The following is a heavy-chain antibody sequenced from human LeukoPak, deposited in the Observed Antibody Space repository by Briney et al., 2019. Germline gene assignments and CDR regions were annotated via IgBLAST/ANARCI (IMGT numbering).Heavy chain of an antibody. V-gene: IGHV4-31*03. J-gene: IGHJ5*02. Sequence: SETLSLTCTVSGGSISSGGYYWSWIRQHPGKGLEWIGYIYYSGSTYYNPSLKSRVTISVDTSKNQFSLKLSSVTAADTAVYCCARESSLGGFDPWGQGTLVTVSS. CDR2: IYYSGST. CDR3: ARESSLGGFDP. CDR1: GGSISSGGYY. D-gene: IGHD2-2*01.